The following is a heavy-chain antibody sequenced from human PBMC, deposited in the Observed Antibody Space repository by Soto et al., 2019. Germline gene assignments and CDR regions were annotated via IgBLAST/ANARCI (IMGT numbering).Heavy chain of an antibody. D-gene: IGHD6-6*01. J-gene: IGHJ6*03. CDR3: ARRARPDFYHMDV. V-gene: IGHV3-64*01. CDR1: GFTLSGYA. CDR2: ISSNGVGT. Sequence: EVQLAESGGGLAQPGGSLRLSCAASGFTLSGYAMDWVRQAPRKGLEYVSGISSNGVGTYYANSVQGRFTISRDNSKNTVYLQMGSLRPEDMAVYYCARRARPDFYHMDVWGKGTTVTVS.